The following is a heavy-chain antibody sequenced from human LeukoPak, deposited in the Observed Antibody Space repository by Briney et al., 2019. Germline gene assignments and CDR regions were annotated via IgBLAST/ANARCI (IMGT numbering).Heavy chain of an antibody. Sequence: GESLKISCKGSGYSFTSYWIGWVRQMPGKGLEGMGISYPGDSDTTYSTYFQGQVTISADKSISTAYLQWSSLKASDTAMYYCARSAGCSGGSCYTPKDYYYYAMDVWGQGTTVTVSS. V-gene: IGHV5-51*01. D-gene: IGHD2-15*01. CDR2: SYPGDSDT. CDR1: GYSFTSYW. J-gene: IGHJ6*02. CDR3: ARSAGCSGGSCYTPKDYYYYAMDV.